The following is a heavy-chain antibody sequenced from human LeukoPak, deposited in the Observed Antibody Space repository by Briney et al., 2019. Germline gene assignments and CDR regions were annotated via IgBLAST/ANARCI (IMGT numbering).Heavy chain of an antibody. CDR2: ISSNGGST. V-gene: IGHV3-64*02. CDR3: ARGAGYCSGGSCHKGVDV. CDR1: GFTVSSYA. Sequence: PGGSLRLSCAASGFTVSSYAMHWVRQAPGKGLEYVSAISSNGGSTYYADSVKGRFTISRDNSKNTLYLQMGSLRAEDMAVYYCARGAGYCSGGSCHKGVDVWGQGTTVTVSS. J-gene: IGHJ6*02. D-gene: IGHD2-15*01.